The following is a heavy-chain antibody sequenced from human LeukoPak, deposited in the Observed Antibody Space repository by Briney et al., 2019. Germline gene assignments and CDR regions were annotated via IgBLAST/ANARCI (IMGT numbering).Heavy chain of an antibody. CDR1: GGSITNTNH. J-gene: IGHJ4*02. Sequence: SGTLSLTCGVSGGSITNTNHWTWVRQPPGKGLEWIGEVNLQGGTNYNPSLVGRVAIAVDTSENHISLQLTSVTAADTAVYYCAREGGPYRPLDYSGQGTLVTVSS. CDR2: VNLQGGT. V-gene: IGHV4-4*02. CDR3: AREGGPYRPLDY.